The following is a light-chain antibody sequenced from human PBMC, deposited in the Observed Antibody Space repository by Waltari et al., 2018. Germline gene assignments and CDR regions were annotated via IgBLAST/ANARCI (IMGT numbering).Light chain of an antibody. CDR1: QSVSSNS. Sequence: EIVLTKSPATLSLSPGERATLPCRASQSVSSNSLAWYQQKYGPAPRLLINGASSRATGIPDRFSGSGSGTDFTLTISRLEPEDFAVYYCQQHGNSPSPTFGGGTKVEIK. CDR2: GAS. CDR3: QQHGNSPSPT. J-gene: IGKJ4*01. V-gene: IGKV3-20*01.